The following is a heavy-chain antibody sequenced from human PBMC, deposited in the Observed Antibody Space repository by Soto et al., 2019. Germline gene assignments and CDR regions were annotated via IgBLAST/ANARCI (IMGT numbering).Heavy chain of an antibody. D-gene: IGHD6-19*01. CDR3: ARGWDANS. V-gene: IGHV4-61*01. CDR2: IYNSVIT. CDR1: GASVSSGNQY. Sequence: SETLSLTYTVSGASVSSGNQYWSWIRQPPGKRLEWIGFIYNSVITNYSPSLKSRVSISADTSRNQFSLKMSSVTAADTAVYYCARGWDANSWGQGALVTVS. J-gene: IGHJ4*02.